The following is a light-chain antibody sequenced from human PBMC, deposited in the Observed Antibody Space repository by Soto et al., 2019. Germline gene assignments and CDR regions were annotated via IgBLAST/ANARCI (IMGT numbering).Light chain of an antibody. V-gene: IGLV2-14*01. Sequence: QSALTQPASVSGSPGQSITISCTGTSSDVGGYNYVSWYQQHPGKAPKLMIYEVSNRPSGVSNRFSGSNSGNTASLTISGLRAEDEADYYCSSYTSSSTLGVVFGGGTKLTVL. CDR1: SSDVGGYNY. CDR2: EVS. J-gene: IGLJ2*01. CDR3: SSYTSSSTLGVV.